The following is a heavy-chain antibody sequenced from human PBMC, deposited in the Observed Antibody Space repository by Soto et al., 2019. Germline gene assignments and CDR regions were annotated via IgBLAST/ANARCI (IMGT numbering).Heavy chain of an antibody. D-gene: IGHD5-18*01. CDR2: IYPGDSDT. Sequence: GESLKISCKGPGYSFTRYWIGWVRQMPVKGLEWMGIIYPGDSDTRYSPSFQGQVTISADKSISTAYLQWSSLKASDTAMYYCARRGYSYAHYYYYRMDVWGQAITVTVSS. J-gene: IGHJ6*02. V-gene: IGHV5-51*01. CDR3: ARRGYSYAHYYYYRMDV. CDR1: GYSFTRYW.